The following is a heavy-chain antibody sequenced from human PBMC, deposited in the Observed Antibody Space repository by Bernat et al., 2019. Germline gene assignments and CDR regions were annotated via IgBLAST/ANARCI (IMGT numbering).Heavy chain of an antibody. CDR3: ARGLRRIRYFDWLSRPSNWFDP. CDR2: INHSGST. J-gene: IGHJ5*02. Sequence: QVQLQQWGAGLLKPSETLSLTCAVYGGSFSGYYWSWIRQPPGKGLEWIGEINHSGSTNYNPSIKSRVTISVDTSKNQFAMRLSSVTAADTAVYYCARGLRRIRYFDWLSRPSNWFDPWGQGTLVTVSS. CDR1: GGSFSGYY. D-gene: IGHD3-9*01. V-gene: IGHV4-34*01.